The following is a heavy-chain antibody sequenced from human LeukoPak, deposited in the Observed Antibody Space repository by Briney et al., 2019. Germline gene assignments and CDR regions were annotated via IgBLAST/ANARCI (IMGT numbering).Heavy chain of an antibody. CDR1: GFAVKNPY. CDR2: IFSGGDT. J-gene: IGHJ4*02. D-gene: IGHD3-22*01. V-gene: IGHV3-53*01. Sequence: PGGSLRLSCAASGFAVKNPYMTWVRQAPGKGLEWVSVIFSGGDTYYAESVKGRFTISRDNAKNSLYLQMNSLRAEDTAIYYCARRGYYDYSGFDYWGQGTLVTVSS. CDR3: ARRGYYDYSGFDY.